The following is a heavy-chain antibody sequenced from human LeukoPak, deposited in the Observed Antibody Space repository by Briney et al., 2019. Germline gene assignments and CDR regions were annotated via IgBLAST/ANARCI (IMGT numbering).Heavy chain of an antibody. V-gene: IGHV5-51*01. CDR2: IYPGDSDT. CDR3: ARHYPIWTGSADY. J-gene: IGHJ4*02. Sequence: GESLKISCKGSGYSFTSYWIGWVRQMPGKGLEWMGIIYPGDSDTRYSPSFQGQVTISADKSISTAYLQWSSRKASDTVMYYCARHYPIWTGSADYWGQGTLVTVSS. CDR1: GYSFTSYW. D-gene: IGHD3/OR15-3a*01.